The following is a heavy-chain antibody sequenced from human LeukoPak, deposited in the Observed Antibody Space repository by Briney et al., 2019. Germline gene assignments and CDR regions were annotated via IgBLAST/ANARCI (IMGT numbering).Heavy chain of an antibody. CDR3: ARVAEHGYSSGWFDAFDI. D-gene: IGHD6-19*01. CDR1: GGSISSSSYY. Sequence: TETLSLTCTVSGGSISSSSYYWGWIRQPPGKGLEWIGSIYYSGSTYYNPSLKSRVTISVDTSKNQFSLKLSSVTAADTAVYYSARVAEHGYSSGWFDAFDIWGQGTMVTVSS. V-gene: IGHV4-39*07. J-gene: IGHJ3*02. CDR2: IYYSGST.